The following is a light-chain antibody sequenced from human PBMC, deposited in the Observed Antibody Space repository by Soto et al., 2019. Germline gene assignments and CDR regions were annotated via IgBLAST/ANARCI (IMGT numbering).Light chain of an antibody. CDR2: DVN. CDR3: TSWPTRTTLI. Sequence: QSVLTQPASVSGSPGQSITISCTGTSSDIGAYNYVSWYQQHPGKAPKLMIYDVNIRPSGVSNRFSGSKSGNTASLTISGLQAEDEADYYCTSWPTRTTLIFAGGTKLTVL. J-gene: IGLJ2*01. V-gene: IGLV2-14*03. CDR1: SSDIGAYNY.